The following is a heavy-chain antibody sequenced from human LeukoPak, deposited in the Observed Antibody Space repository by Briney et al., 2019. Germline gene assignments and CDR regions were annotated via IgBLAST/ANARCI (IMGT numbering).Heavy chain of an antibody. CDR1: GFTFSSYA. J-gene: IGHJ5*02. CDR3: AKGAMRVLDP. CDR2: ISSSTGNT. V-gene: IGHV3-23*01. Sequence: PGGSLRLSCAVSGFTFSSYAMDWVRQAPGKGLEWVSAISSSTGNTYYADSVKGRFTISRDNSKNTLYLQMNSLRAEDTAAYYCAKGAMRVLDPWGQGTLVTVSS.